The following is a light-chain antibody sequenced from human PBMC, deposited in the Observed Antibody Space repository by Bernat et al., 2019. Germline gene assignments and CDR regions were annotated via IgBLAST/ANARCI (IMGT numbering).Light chain of an antibody. Sequence: EIVLTQSPGTLSLSLGERVTLSCRASQSVTSSYLAWYQQKPGQAPRFLIFGASSRAAGIPDRFSGSGSGTDFTLTISRLEPEDFAVYFCQHYGSSPLTFGGGTKVGIK. CDR3: QHYGSSPLT. CDR1: QSVTSSY. CDR2: GAS. V-gene: IGKV3-20*01. J-gene: IGKJ4*01.